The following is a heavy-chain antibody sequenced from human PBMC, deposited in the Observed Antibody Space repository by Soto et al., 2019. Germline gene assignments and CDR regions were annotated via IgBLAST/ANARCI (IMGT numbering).Heavy chain of an antibody. CDR3: AKDPTTVVTPGNWFDP. CDR2: ISGSGGST. D-gene: IGHD4-17*01. J-gene: IGHJ5*02. V-gene: IGHV3-23*01. CDR1: GFTFSSYA. Sequence: GGSLRLSCAASGFTFSSYAMSWVRQAPGKGLEWVSAISGSGGSTYYADSVKGRFTISRDNSKNTLYLQMNSLRAEDTAVYYCAKDPTTVVTPGNWFDPWGQGTLVTVSS.